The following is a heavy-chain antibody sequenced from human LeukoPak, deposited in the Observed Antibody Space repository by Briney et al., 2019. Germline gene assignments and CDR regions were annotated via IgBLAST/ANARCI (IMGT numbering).Heavy chain of an antibody. J-gene: IGHJ4*02. V-gene: IGHV4-61*02. CDR3: ATGAILTGSYGDTFDY. CDR1: GGSISSGSYY. Sequence: PSQTLSLTCTVSGGSISSGSYYWSWIRRPAGKGLEWIGRIYTSGSTNYNPPLKSRVTISVDTSKNQLSLKLSSVTAADTAVYYCATGAILTGSYGDTFDYWGQGTLVTVSS. CDR2: IYTSGST. D-gene: IGHD3-9*01.